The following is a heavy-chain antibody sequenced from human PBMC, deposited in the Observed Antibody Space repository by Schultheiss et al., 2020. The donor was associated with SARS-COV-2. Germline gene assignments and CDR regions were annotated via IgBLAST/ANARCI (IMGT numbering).Heavy chain of an antibody. D-gene: IGHD2-15*01. J-gene: IGHJ6*02. V-gene: IGHV1-69*13. Sequence: SVKVSCKASGGTFSSSALSWVRQAPGQGLEWMGGIIPVFGRGNSAQRFQGRLTITVDESTTTLYMELSSLTSEDTAVYYCARTGYCSGDDCYYGMDVWGQGTTVTVSS. CDR2: IIPVFGRG. CDR1: GGTFSSSA. CDR3: ARTGYCSGDDCYYGMDV.